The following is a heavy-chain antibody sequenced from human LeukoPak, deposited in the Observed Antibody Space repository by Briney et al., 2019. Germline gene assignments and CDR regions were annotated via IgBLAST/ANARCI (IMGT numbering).Heavy chain of an antibody. V-gene: IGHV4-34*01. CDR1: GGSFSGYY. CDR3: ARGPYSYDSSGAFDI. CDR2: INHSGST. J-gene: IGHJ3*02. Sequence: SETLSLTCAVYGGSFSGYYWSWIRQPPGKGLEWIGEINHSGSTNYNPSLKSRVTISVDTSKNQFSLKLSSVTAADTAVYFCARGPYSYDSSGAFDIWGKGQWSPSLQ. D-gene: IGHD3-22*01.